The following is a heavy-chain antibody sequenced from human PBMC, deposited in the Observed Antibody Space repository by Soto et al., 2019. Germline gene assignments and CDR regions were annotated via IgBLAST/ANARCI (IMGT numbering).Heavy chain of an antibody. CDR2: IIPIFGTA. J-gene: IGHJ6*02. CDR3: AKDLTWNYADPYYYYYGMDV. CDR1: GGTFSSYA. V-gene: IGHV1-69*06. D-gene: IGHD1-7*01. Sequence: QVQLVQSGAEVKKPGSSVKVSCKASGGTFSSYAISWVRQAPGQGLEWMGGIIPIFGTANYAQKFQGRVTITADKSTSIAYMELSSLRSEDTAVYYCAKDLTWNYADPYYYYYGMDVWGQGTTVTVSS.